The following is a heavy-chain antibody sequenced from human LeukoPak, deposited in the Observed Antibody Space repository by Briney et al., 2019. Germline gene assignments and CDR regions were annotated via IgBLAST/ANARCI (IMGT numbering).Heavy chain of an antibody. Sequence: GGSLRLPCAASGFTFSSYSMIWLRQAPGKGLEWVSSISSSSSYIYYPDSVKGRFTISRDNAKNSLYLQMNSPRAEDTAAYYCARALYYYGSGSLYGMDVWGQGTTVTVSS. D-gene: IGHD3-10*01. CDR1: GFTFSSYS. CDR2: ISSSSSYI. J-gene: IGHJ6*02. CDR3: ARALYYYGSGSLYGMDV. V-gene: IGHV3-21*01.